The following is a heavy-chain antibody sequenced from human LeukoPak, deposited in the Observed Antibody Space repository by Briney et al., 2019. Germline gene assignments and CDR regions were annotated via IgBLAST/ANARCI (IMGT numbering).Heavy chain of an antibody. CDR1: GFTFSSSA. V-gene: IGHV3-23*01. Sequence: PGGSLRLSCAASGFTFSSSAMSWVRQSPGKGLGWLATISNRGTNTYSADSVKGRFTISRDNSKNTLDLQMNSLRAEDTALYYCAKEGYGTSSEGRGYLDYWGQGTLVTVSS. CDR2: ISNRGTNT. D-gene: IGHD6-6*01. CDR3: AKEGYGTSSEGRGYLDY. J-gene: IGHJ4*02.